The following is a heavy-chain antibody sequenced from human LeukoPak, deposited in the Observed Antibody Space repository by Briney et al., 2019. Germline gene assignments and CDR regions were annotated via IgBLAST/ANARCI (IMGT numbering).Heavy chain of an antibody. D-gene: IGHD3-3*01. Sequence: GGSLRLSCAASGFLFRNYIMNWVRQAPGKGLEWVSSITNSSRYTYYADSVKGRFTTSRDNAKNSLYLQMNSLRAEDTAVYYCARSYEGSGFSDWGQGTLVTVSS. V-gene: IGHV3-21*01. CDR1: GFLFRNYI. CDR3: ARSYEGSGFSD. J-gene: IGHJ4*02. CDR2: ITNSSRYT.